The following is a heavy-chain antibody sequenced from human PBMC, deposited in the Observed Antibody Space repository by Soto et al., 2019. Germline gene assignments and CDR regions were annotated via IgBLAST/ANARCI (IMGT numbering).Heavy chain of an antibody. CDR1: GGSVVSGSYR. J-gene: IGHJ6*02. V-gene: IGHV4-61*01. D-gene: IGHD3-22*01. Sequence: SETQSLTSTVSGGSVVSGSYRWGWIRKPPGKGLERIGYIYYSGSTNYNPSLKRRVTISVDTSKNQFSLKLSSVTAADTAVYYCARDRDYYDRSYYYGMDVWGQGSTDTVS. CDR3: ARDRDYYDRSYYYGMDV. CDR2: IYYSGST.